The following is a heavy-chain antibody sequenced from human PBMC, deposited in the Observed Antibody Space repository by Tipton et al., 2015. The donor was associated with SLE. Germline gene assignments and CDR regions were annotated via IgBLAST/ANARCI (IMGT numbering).Heavy chain of an antibody. J-gene: IGHJ4*02. V-gene: IGHV4-4*09. Sequence: TLSLTCTVSGGSISNYYWNWIRQPPGKGLEWIGYIYSSGNTNYNPSLKSRVTISLDTSKNQFSLKLDSVTAADTAVYYCARGSTIFGVVILDYWGQGTLVTVSS. CDR3: ARGSTIFGVVILDY. D-gene: IGHD3-3*01. CDR2: IYSSGNT. CDR1: GGSISNYY.